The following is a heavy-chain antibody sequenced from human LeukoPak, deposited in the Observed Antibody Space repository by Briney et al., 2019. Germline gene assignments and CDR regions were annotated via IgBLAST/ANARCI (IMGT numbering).Heavy chain of an antibody. Sequence: SETLSLTCAVYGGSFSGYYWSWIRQPPGKGLEWIGEINHSGSTNYNPSLKSRVTISVDTSKNQFSLKLSSVTAADTAVYYCAKSRIQGFDPWGQGTLVTVSS. J-gene: IGHJ5*02. V-gene: IGHV4-34*01. CDR2: INHSGST. CDR3: AKSRIQGFDP. D-gene: IGHD5-18*01. CDR1: GGSFSGYY.